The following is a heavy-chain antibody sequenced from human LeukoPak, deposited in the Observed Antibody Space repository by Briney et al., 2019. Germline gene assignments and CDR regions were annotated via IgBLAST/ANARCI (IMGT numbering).Heavy chain of an antibody. D-gene: IGHD3-3*01. CDR2: ISYDGSNK. Sequence: GGSLRLSCAASGFTFSSYGMHWVGQAPGKGLEWVAVISYDGSNKYYADSVKGRFTISRDNSKNTLYLQMNSLRAEDTAVYYCAKVAFGDGYIDYWGQGTLVTVSS. CDR3: AKVAFGDGYIDY. V-gene: IGHV3-30*18. J-gene: IGHJ4*02. CDR1: GFTFSSYG.